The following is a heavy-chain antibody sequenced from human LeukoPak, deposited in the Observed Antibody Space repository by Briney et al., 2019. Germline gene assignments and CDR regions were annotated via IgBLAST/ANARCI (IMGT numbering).Heavy chain of an antibody. J-gene: IGHJ5*02. D-gene: IGHD2-15*01. Sequence: ASVKVSCKASGYTFTSYGISWVRQAPGQGLEWMGWISAYNGNTNYAQKLQGRVTMTTDTSTSTAYMELRSLRSDDTAVYYCARDLGYCSGGSCYHLNWFDPWGQGILVTVSS. CDR1: GYTFTSYG. CDR3: ARDLGYCSGGSCYHLNWFDP. CDR2: ISAYNGNT. V-gene: IGHV1-18*01.